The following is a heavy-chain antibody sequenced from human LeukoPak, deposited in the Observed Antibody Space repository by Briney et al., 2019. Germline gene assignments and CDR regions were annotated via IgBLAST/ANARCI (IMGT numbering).Heavy chain of an antibody. CDR2: MNPNSGNT. CDR3: ARGGLDGYYYYYYMDV. V-gene: IGHV1-8*01. Sequence: ASVKVSCKASGYTFTSYDINWVRQATGQGLEWMGWMNPNSGNTGYAQKFQGRVTMTRNTSISTAYMELSSLRSEDTAVYYCARGGLDGYYYYYYMDVWGKGTTVTISS. D-gene: IGHD1-1*01. J-gene: IGHJ6*03. CDR1: GYTFTSYD.